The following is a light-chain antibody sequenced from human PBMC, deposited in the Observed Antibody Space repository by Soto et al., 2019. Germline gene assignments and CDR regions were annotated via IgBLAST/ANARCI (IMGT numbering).Light chain of an antibody. CDR1: TGAVTSGHY. CDR3: LLVYSGTVV. V-gene: IGLV7-46*01. Sequence: QAVVTKEPSLTVSPGGTVTLTCGSSTGAVTSGHYPYWFQQKPGQAPKTLIYDTTNKHSWSPARFSGSLLGGKAALTLSGAQPEDEADYYCLLVYSGTVVFGGGTKLTVL. CDR2: DTT. J-gene: IGLJ2*01.